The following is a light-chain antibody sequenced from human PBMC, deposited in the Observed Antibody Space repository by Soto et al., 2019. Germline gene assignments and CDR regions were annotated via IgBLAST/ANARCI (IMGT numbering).Light chain of an antibody. CDR2: DAS. CDR3: QQRSDWIT. V-gene: IGKV3-11*01. CDR1: QSVSSN. J-gene: IGKJ5*01. Sequence: EIVMTQSPATLSVPPGERATLSCRASQSVSSNLAWYQQKPGQAPRLLIYDASTRATGIPARFSGGGSGTDFTLTISSLEPEDFAVYYCQQRSDWITVGQGTRLEIK.